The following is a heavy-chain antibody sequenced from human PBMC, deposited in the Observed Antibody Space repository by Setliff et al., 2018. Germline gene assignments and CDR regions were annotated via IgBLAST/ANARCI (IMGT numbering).Heavy chain of an antibody. CDR1: GFIFSSLW. V-gene: IGHV3-7*01. D-gene: IGHD3-3*01. J-gene: IGHJ5*02. CDR3: ARDVFDFRTGQADP. Sequence: GGSLRLSCEASGFIFSSLWMSWVRQAPGRGLEGVANINQEGGGRYYVDSVKGRFSISRDNAKSSLYLQMNSLRADDTAVYYCARDVFDFRTGQADPWGQGTLVTVSS. CDR2: INQEGGGR.